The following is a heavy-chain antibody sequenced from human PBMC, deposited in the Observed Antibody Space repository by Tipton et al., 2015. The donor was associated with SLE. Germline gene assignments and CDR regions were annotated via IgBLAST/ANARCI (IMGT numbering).Heavy chain of an antibody. D-gene: IGHD2-21*01. Sequence: TLSLTCTVSGGSISSSNNYWDWIRQPPGKGREWIGTIYYSGRTDYNPSLKSRVTMSVDTSMNQFSLKLNSVTAADTAVYYCARRRFQSASDYWGQGTLVSVSS. CDR2: IYYSGRT. CDR1: GGSISSSNNY. J-gene: IGHJ4*02. CDR3: ARRRFQSASDY. V-gene: IGHV4-39*07.